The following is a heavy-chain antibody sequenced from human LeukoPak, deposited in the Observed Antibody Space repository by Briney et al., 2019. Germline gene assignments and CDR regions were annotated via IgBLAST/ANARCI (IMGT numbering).Heavy chain of an antibody. Sequence: GSLRLSCAASGFTFSTYAMSWVRQAPGKGLEWVSVISGSDGSTYYADSVKGRFTISRDNSKNTLYLQMNSLRAEDTAVYYCAKARSGSSASCYNYWGQGTLVTVSS. CDR3: AKARSGSSASCYNY. CDR2: ISGSDGST. D-gene: IGHD2-2*01. CDR1: GFTFSTYA. J-gene: IGHJ4*02. V-gene: IGHV3-23*01.